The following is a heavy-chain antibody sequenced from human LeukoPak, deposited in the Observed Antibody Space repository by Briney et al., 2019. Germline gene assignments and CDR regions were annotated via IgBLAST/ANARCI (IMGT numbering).Heavy chain of an antibody. D-gene: IGHD3-22*01. CDR1: GYTLTGYY. Sequence: ASVKVSCKASGYTLTGYYMYWVRQAPGQGLEWMGRINPNSGGTNCAEKFQDRVTMTRDTSISTAYMELSRLRSDDTAIYYCAREEDSSGYYPFDYWGQGTLVTVSS. CDR2: INPNSGGT. V-gene: IGHV1-2*06. J-gene: IGHJ4*02. CDR3: AREEDSSGYYPFDY.